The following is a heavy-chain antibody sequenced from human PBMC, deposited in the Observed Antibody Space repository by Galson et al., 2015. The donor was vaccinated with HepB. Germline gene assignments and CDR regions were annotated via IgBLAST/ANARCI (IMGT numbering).Heavy chain of an antibody. J-gene: IGHJ5*02. V-gene: IGHV3-33*01. CDR2: IWYDGSNK. D-gene: IGHD4-23*01. CDR1: GFTFSSYG. CDR3: ARDPLRWSTGWFDP. Sequence: SLRLSCAASGFTFSSYGMHWVRQAPGKGLEWVAVIWYDGSNKYYADSVKGRFTISRDNSKNTLYLQMNSLRAEDTAVYYCARDPLRWSTGWFDPWGQGTLVTVSS.